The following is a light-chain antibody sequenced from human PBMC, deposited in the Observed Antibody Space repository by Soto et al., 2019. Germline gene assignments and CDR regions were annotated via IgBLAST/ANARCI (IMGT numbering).Light chain of an antibody. CDR1: SSDVGGYKY. CDR3: SSYAGSNNLI. Sequence: QSALTQPPSASGPPGQSVSISCTGTSSDVGGYKYVSWYQQLPGKAPKLMIYEVNKRPSGVPDRFSGSNSGNTASLTVSGLQAEDEADYYCSSYAGSNNLIFGGGTKLTVL. J-gene: IGLJ2*01. V-gene: IGLV2-8*01. CDR2: EVN.